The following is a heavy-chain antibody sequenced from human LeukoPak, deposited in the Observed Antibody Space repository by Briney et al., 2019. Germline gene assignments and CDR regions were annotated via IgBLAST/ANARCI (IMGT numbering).Heavy chain of an antibody. CDR2: MYYSGTT. D-gene: IGHD2-21*01. V-gene: IGHV4-61*08. CDR3: ARDRGGGEPPS. CDR1: GGSVTSGGYY. Sequence: SETLSLTCTVSGGSVTSGGYYWNWIRQPPGKGLECIGYMYYSGTTNYNPSLKSRVTISIDSSKNQVSLRLSSVTAADTAVYYCARDRGGGEPPSWGQGTLVTVSS. J-gene: IGHJ4*02.